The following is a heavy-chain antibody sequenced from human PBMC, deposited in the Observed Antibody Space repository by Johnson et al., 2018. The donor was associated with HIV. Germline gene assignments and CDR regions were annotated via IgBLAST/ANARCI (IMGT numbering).Heavy chain of an antibody. D-gene: IGHD4-23*01. CDR3: AKDVSVVTPSGSFDI. V-gene: IGHV3-7*01. CDR1: GFTFSSYW. Sequence: VQLVESGGGVVQPGRSLRLSCAASGFTFSSYWMSWVRQAPGKGLEWVANIKQDGSEKYYVDSVKGRVTISRDDSKNTLYLRLNSLRPEDSAVYYCAKDVSVVTPSGSFDIWGQGTMVSVSS. J-gene: IGHJ3*02. CDR2: IKQDGSEK.